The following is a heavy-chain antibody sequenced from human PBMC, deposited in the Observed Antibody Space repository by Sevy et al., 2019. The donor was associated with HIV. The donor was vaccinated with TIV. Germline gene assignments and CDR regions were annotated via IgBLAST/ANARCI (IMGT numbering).Heavy chain of an antibody. CDR1: GFTFSSYA. D-gene: IGHD4-17*01. J-gene: IGHJ6*03. Sequence: GGSLRLSCAASGFTFSSYAMHWVRQAPGKGLEWVAVISYDGSNKYYADSVKGRFTISRDNSKKTLYLQMNSLRAEDTAVYYCARDPGDYSNYYYYYMDVWGKGTTVTVSS. CDR3: ARDPGDYSNYYYYYMDV. CDR2: ISYDGSNK. V-gene: IGHV3-30-3*01.